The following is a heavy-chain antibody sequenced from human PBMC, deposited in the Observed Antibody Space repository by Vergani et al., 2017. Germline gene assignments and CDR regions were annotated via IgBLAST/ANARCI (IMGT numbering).Heavy chain of an antibody. J-gene: IGHJ3*02. D-gene: IGHD3-22*01. CDR3: ARVLAEYYYDSSVAFDI. CDR1: GGSISSSSYY. CDR2: IYYSGST. Sequence: QLQLQESGPGLVKPSETLSLTCTVSGGSISSSSYYWGWIRQPPGKGLEWTGSIYYSGSTNYNPSLKSRVTISVDTSKNQFSLKLSSVTAADTAVYYCARVLAEYYYDSSVAFDIWGQGTMVTVSS. V-gene: IGHV4-39*07.